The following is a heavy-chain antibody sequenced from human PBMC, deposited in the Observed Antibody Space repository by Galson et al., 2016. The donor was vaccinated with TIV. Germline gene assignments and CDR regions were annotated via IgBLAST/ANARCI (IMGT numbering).Heavy chain of an antibody. CDR3: ARGSGWTSDY. CDR2: IKEDGNDI. V-gene: IGHV3-7*04. CDR1: GFTSGPYW. J-gene: IGHJ4*02. Sequence: SLRLSCAASGFTSGPYWMNWVRQAPGKGLEWVAIIKEDGNDIDYVDSVKGRFTISRDDASTSVYLQMNSLRAEDTAVYYCARGSGWTSDYWGQGTLVTVSS. D-gene: IGHD6-19*01.